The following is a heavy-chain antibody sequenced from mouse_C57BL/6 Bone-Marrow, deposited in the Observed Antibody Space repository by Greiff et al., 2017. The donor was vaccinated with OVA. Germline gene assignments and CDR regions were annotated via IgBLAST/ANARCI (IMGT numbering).Heavy chain of an antibody. V-gene: IGHV7-1*01. D-gene: IGHD1-1*01. CDR3: ARDADYGSSYWYFDV. CDR2: SRNKANDYTT. CDR1: GFTFSDFY. J-gene: IGHJ1*03. Sequence: EVQGVESGGGLVQSGRSLRLSCATSGFTFSDFYMEWVRQAPGKGLEWIAASRNKANDYTTEYSASVKGRFIVSRDTPQSILYLQMNALRAEDTAIYYCARDADYGSSYWYFDVWGTGTTVTVSS.